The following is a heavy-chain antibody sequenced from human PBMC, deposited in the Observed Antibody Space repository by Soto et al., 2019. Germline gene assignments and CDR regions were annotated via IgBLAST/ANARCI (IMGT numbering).Heavy chain of an antibody. Sequence: ASVKVSCKASGYTFTSYYMHWVRQAPGQVLEWMGIINPSGGSTSYAQKFQGRVTMTRDTSTSTVYMELSSLRSEDTAVYYCARVKTNYYGSGSYDGMDVWGKGTTVTVSS. CDR3: ARVKTNYYGSGSYDGMDV. CDR2: INPSGGST. D-gene: IGHD3-10*01. CDR1: GYTFTSYY. V-gene: IGHV1-46*01. J-gene: IGHJ6*04.